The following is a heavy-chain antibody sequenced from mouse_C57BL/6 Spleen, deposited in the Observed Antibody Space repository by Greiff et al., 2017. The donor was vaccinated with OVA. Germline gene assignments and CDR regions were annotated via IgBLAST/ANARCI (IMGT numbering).Heavy chain of an antibody. CDR1: GYTFTSYW. D-gene: IGHD1-1*01. CDR2: IHPNSGST. V-gene: IGHV1-64*01. J-gene: IGHJ1*03. CDR3: ARITTVVAHWYFDV. Sequence: QVQLQQPGAELVKPGASVKLSCKASGYTFTSYWMHWVKQRPGQGLEWIGMIHPNSGSTNYNEKFKSKATLTVDKSSSTAYMQLSSLTSEDSAVYYCARITTVVAHWYFDVRGTGTTVTVSS.